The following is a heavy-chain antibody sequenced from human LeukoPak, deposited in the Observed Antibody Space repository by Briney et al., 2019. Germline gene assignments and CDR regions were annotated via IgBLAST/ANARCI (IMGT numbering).Heavy chain of an antibody. J-gene: IGHJ4*02. Sequence: GGSLRLSCAASGFTFSSYAMTWVCQAPGKGLEWVSAISGSGGSTYYPDSVKGRFTISRDNSKNTLYLQMNSLRAEDTAVYYCAKGGLNIAARLDYWGQGTLVTVSS. CDR3: AKGGLNIAARLDY. D-gene: IGHD6-6*01. CDR1: GFTFSSYA. V-gene: IGHV3-23*01. CDR2: ISGSGGST.